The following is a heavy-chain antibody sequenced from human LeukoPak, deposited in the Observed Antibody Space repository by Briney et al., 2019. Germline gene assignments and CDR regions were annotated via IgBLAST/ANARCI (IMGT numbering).Heavy chain of an antibody. D-gene: IGHD3-22*01. J-gene: IGHJ4*02. CDR2: INPNSGGT. CDR3: ARVSGYYSLLFDY. V-gene: IGHV1-2*06. Sequence: ASVKVSCKASGYTFTGYYMHWVRQAPGQGLEWMGRINPNSGGTNYAQKFQGRVTMTRDTSISTAYMELSRLRSDDTAVYYCARVSGYYSLLFDYWGQGTLVTVSS. CDR1: GYTFTGYY.